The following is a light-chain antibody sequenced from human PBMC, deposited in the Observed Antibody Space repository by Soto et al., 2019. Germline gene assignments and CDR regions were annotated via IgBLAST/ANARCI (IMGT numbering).Light chain of an antibody. CDR2: GVT. J-gene: IGLJ1*01. V-gene: IGLV2-14*01. Sequence: QSALTQPASVSGSPGQSITISCTGTSRDIGFFNYVSWYQQFPGNAPKLIIFGVTNRPSGVSNRFSASKSGNTASLTISGLQAEDGADYYCSSYTTRSTYVFGTGTKLTVL. CDR1: SRDIGFFNY. CDR3: SSYTTRSTYV.